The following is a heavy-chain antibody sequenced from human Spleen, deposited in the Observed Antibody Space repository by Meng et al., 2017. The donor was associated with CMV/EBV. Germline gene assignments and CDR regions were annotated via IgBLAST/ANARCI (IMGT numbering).Heavy chain of an antibody. CDR3: ARDSPGRKGDALDI. Sequence: GGSLRLSCAASELIVSSHYMSWVRQAPGKGLEWLSVLYSGGTTYYADSVKGRFTISRDNSKNTLYLQMNSLRADDTAVYFCARDSPGRKGDALDIWGQGTLVTV. V-gene: IGHV3-53*01. D-gene: IGHD1-14*01. CDR1: ELIVSSHY. CDR2: LYSGGTT. J-gene: IGHJ3*02.